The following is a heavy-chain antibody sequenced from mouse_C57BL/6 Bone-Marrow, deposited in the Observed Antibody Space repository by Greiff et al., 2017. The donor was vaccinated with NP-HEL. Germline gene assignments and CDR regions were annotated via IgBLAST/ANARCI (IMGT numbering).Heavy chain of an antibody. CDR2: IWTGGGT. D-gene: IGHD2-3*01. CDR1: GFSLTSYA. CDR3: ARNFDDYYLLDY. J-gene: IGHJ2*01. Sequence: QVQLKESGPGLVAPSPSLSISCTVSGFSLTSYAISWVRQPPGKGLEWLGVIWTGGGTNYYSDLKSRLSISDDNSKSQVFLKMNSLQTDDTARYYCARNFDDYYLLDYGGQGTTLTVSA. V-gene: IGHV2-9-1*01.